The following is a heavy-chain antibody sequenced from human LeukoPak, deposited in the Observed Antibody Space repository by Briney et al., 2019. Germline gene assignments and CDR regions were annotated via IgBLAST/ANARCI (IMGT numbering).Heavy chain of an antibody. CDR3: AKGVPAAMHYFQH. Sequence: GGSPRLSCAASGFTFSSYGMHWVRQAPGKGLEWVAVIWYDGSNKYYADSVKGRFTISRDNSKNTLYLQMNSLRAEDTAVYYCAKGVPAAMHYFQHWGQGTLVTVSS. D-gene: IGHD2-2*01. J-gene: IGHJ1*01. V-gene: IGHV3-33*06. CDR2: IWYDGSNK. CDR1: GFTFSSYG.